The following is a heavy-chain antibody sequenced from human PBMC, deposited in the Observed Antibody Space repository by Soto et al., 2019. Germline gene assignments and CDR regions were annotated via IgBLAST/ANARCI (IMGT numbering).Heavy chain of an antibody. CDR1: GFTFSSYA. CDR3: ARGIVVVTAPQYFQH. V-gene: IGHV3-30-3*01. D-gene: IGHD2-21*02. J-gene: IGHJ1*01. Sequence: QVQLVESGGGVVQPGRSLRLSCAASGFTFSSYAMHWVRQAPGKGLEWVAVISYDGSNKYYADSVKGRFTISRDNSKNTLYLQMNSLRVEDTAVYYCARGIVVVTAPQYFQHWGQGTLVTVSS. CDR2: ISYDGSNK.